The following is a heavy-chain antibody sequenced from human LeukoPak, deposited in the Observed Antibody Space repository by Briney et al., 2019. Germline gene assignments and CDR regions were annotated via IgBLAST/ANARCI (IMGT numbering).Heavy chain of an antibody. CDR2: TYYKSKWYN. CDR1: GDSVPSKSAA. V-gene: IGHV6-1*01. CDR3: ARGRPAYYGMDV. J-gene: IGHJ6*02. Sequence: SQTLSLTCAISGDSVPSKSAAWNWIRQSPSRGLEWLGRTYYKSKWYNDYAVPVESRITVNPDTSKNQFSLQLNSVTPEDTAVYYCARGRPAYYGMDVWGQGTTVAVSS.